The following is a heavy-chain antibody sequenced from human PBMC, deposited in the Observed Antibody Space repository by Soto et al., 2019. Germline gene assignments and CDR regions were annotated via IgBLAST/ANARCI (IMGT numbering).Heavy chain of an antibody. CDR1: GGSITSGGYY. CDR3: ARGGASFTGPAGY. V-gene: IGHV4-31*03. CDR2: IFPSGST. J-gene: IGHJ4*02. Sequence: QVQLQESGPGLVKPSQTLSLTCTVSGGSITSGGYYWHWIRQHPVQGLEWIGYIFPSGSTHYNPSLKSRLTMSADTSKNQLSLRLTSVTAADTAVYYCARGGASFTGPAGYWGQGTLVTVSS. D-gene: IGHD3-16*01.